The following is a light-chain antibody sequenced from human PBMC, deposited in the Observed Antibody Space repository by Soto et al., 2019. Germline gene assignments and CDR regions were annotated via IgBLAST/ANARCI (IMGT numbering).Light chain of an antibody. CDR3: CSYAGTSYV. Sequence: ALTQPASGSGSPGQSITISCTGTSSDVGNYNYVSSYQQYQGRVPKLLIYMVSNRPSGVSNRFSGSRAGNTASLTITGLQAEDEASYYCCSYAGTSYVFGTGTKVTVL. CDR2: MVS. J-gene: IGLJ1*01. V-gene: IGLV2-14*01. CDR1: SSDVGNYNY.